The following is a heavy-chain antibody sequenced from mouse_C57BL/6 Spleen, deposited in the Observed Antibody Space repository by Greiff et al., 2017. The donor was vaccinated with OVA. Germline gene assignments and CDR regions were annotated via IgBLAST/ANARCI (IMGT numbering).Heavy chain of an antibody. CDR2: IDPNSGGT. Sequence: QVHVKQPGAELVKPGASVKLSCKASGYTFTSYWMHWVKQRPGRGLEWIGRIDPNSGGTKYNEKFKSKATLTVDKPSSTAYMQLSSLTSEDSAVYYCARDYYGSSYGYFDVWGTGTTVTVSS. V-gene: IGHV1-72*01. D-gene: IGHD1-1*01. CDR3: ARDYYGSSYGYFDV. J-gene: IGHJ1*03. CDR1: GYTFTSYW.